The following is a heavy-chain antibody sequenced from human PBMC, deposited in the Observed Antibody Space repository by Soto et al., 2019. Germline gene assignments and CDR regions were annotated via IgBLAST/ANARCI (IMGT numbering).Heavy chain of an antibody. J-gene: IGHJ4*02. CDR1: GFTFSLYS. CDR2: ITSSSSYI. CDR3: VRARSTDSRPDY. D-gene: IGHD3-22*01. V-gene: IGHV3-21*01. Sequence: PGGSLRLSCAASGFTFSLYSMIWVRQAPGKGLEWVASITSSSSYIYYEDSLKGRFTISRDNAKNSLFLQLDSLRAEDTAVYFCVRARSTDSRPDYWGQGTLVTSPQ.